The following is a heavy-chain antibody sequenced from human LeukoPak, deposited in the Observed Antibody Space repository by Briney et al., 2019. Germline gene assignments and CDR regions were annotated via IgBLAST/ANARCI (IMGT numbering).Heavy chain of an antibody. CDR2: IYTSGST. J-gene: IGHJ4*02. Sequence: PSETLSLTCTVSGGSISSGSYYWSWIRQPAGKGLEWIGRIYTSGSTNYNPSLKSRVTISVDTSKNQFSLRLSSVTAADTAVYYCARVVGYGTHFDYWGQGTLVTVSS. D-gene: IGHD5-18*01. V-gene: IGHV4-61*02. CDR1: GGSISSGSYY. CDR3: ARVVGYGTHFDY.